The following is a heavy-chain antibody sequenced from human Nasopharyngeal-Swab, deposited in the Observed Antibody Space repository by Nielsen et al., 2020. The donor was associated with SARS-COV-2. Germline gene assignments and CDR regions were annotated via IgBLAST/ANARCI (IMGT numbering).Heavy chain of an antibody. CDR1: GGSISSSSHY. D-gene: IGHD2-8*01. CDR2: IYSSGGT. Sequence: GSLRLSCTVSGGSISSSSHYWGWIRQPPGKGLEWIGSIYSSGGTYYNPSLKSLGTISVDTSVSQFSLRLSSVTAADTAVYYCARHVPNVHYFDAFDMWGQGTLVTVSS. V-gene: IGHV4-39*01. CDR3: ARHVPNVHYFDAFDM. J-gene: IGHJ3*02.